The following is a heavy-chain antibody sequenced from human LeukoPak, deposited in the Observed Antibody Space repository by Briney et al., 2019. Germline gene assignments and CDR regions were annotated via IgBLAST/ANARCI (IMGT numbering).Heavy chain of an antibody. CDR2: IDPSDSYT. CDR3: ARVAHYDSSGYWNWFDP. D-gene: IGHD3-22*01. CDR1: GYSFTSYW. Sequence: GESLKISCKGSGYSFTSYWISWVRQMPGKGLEWMGRIDPSDSYTNYSPSFQGHVTISADKSISTAYLQWSSLKASDTAMYYCARVAHYDSSGYWNWFDPWGQGTLVTVSS. V-gene: IGHV5-10-1*01. J-gene: IGHJ5*02.